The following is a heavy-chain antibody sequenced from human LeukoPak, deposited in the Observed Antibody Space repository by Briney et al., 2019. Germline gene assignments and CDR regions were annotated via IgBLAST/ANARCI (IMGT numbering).Heavy chain of an antibody. V-gene: IGHV3-23*01. CDR3: ARSGLSRFGF. J-gene: IGHJ4*02. D-gene: IGHD2/OR15-2a*01. CDR1: GFTFSTYG. Sequence: GGSLRLSCAASGFTFSTYGMTWVRQAPGKGLEWVSAIGGSGVSTYYADSVKGRFTISRDNSRNTLYLQMNSLRAEDTAVYYCARSGLSRFGFWGQGTLVTVSS. CDR2: IGGSGVST.